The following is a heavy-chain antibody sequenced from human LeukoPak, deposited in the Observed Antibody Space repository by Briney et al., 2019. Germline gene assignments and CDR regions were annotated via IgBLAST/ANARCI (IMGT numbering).Heavy chain of an antibody. V-gene: IGHV1-8*01. Sequence: ASVKVSCKASGYTFTSYDINWVRQATGQGLEWMGWMNPNSGNTGYAQKFQGRVTMTRNTSISTAYNELSSMKSEDKAVYYRARAVRGGDYVWWSYCYFPYYFDYWGQGTLVTVSS. CDR1: GYTFTSYD. J-gene: IGHJ4*02. CDR2: MNPNSGNT. D-gene: IGHD3-16*02. CDR3: ARAVRGGDYVWWSYCYFPYYFDY.